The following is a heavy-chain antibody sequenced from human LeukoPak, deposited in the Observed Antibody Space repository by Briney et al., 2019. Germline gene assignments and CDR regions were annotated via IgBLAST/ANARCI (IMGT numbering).Heavy chain of an antibody. CDR2: ISDSGTTT. Sequence: PGGSLRLSCVGSGFPFSDYYMTWIRQAPGKGLEWISYISDSGTTTYSADSVKGRFSIYRDNAKNTLYLQMNNLRAEDTAVYYCAKSGRDIVLMVYGNWGQGTLVTVSS. CDR3: AKSGRDIVLMVYGN. V-gene: IGHV3-11*01. CDR1: GFPFSDYY. D-gene: IGHD2-8*01. J-gene: IGHJ4*02.